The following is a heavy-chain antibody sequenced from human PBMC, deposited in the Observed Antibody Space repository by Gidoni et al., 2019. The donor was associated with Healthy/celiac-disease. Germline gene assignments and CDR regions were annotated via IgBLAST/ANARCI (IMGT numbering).Heavy chain of an antibody. Sequence: EVQVVESGGGWVQPGGSLRLSCAVSGLTFSSYSVHWVRQAPGKGLEWVSYISSSSSSIYYADSVKGRFTISRDNAKNSLYLQMNSLRDEDTSVYYCAAVNYMWGQGTMVTVSS. CDR1: GLTFSSYS. CDR2: ISSSSSSI. J-gene: IGHJ3*02. V-gene: IGHV3-48*02. CDR3: AAVNYM.